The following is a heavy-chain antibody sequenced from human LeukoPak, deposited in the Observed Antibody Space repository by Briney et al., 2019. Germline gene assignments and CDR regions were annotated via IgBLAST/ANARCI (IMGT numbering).Heavy chain of an antibody. D-gene: IGHD2-2*01. CDR3: ARQFVVVPAAIFWFDP. Sequence: GESLKISCKGSGYSFTSNWIGWVRQMPGKGLEWMGIIYPGDSDTRYSPSFQGQVTISADKSISTAYLQWSSLKASDTAMYYCARQFVVVPAAIFWFDPSRQGTLVTVSS. J-gene: IGHJ5*02. CDR1: GYSFTSNW. V-gene: IGHV5-51*01. CDR2: IYPGDSDT.